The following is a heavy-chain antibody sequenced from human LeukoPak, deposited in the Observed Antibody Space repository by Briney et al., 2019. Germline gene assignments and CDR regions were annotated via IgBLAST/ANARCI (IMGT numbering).Heavy chain of an antibody. D-gene: IGHD5-24*01. J-gene: IGHJ4*02. CDR2: FSGSGGNT. CDR3: AKDIWRHYYFDY. V-gene: IGHV3-23*01. CDR1: GFTFSSYA. Sequence: PGGSLRLSCAASGFTFSSYAMSWVRQAPGKGLEWVSTFSGSGGNTYYADSVKGRFTISRDNSKNTLFLQMNSERAEDTAVYYCAKDIWRHYYFDYWGQGTLVTVSS.